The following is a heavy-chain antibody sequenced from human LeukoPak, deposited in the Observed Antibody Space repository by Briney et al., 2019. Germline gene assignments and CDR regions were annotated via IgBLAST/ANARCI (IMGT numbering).Heavy chain of an antibody. CDR2: INHSGST. D-gene: IGHD5-24*01. CDR3: ARRDGYKSFDY. J-gene: IGHJ4*02. CDR1: GGPFSGYY. Sequence: PSETLSLTCAVYGGPFSGYYWSWIRQPQGKGLEWIGEINHSGSTNYNPSLKSRVTISVDTSKNQFSLKLSSVTAADTAVYYCARRDGYKSFDYWGQGTLVTVSS. V-gene: IGHV4-34*01.